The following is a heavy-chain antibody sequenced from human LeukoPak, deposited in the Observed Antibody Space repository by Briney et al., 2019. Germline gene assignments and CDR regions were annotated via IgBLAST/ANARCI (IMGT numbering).Heavy chain of an antibody. CDR3: AKDLFGDWTALHV. Sequence: GGTLRLSCAASGFVFDTYAMNWVRQTQGKGLEWVSLISGSGVTTDYSDSVKGRFTISRDNSKNTLYLQMNTLRADDTAVYWCAKDLFGDWTALHVWGRGTVVTVSS. CDR2: ISGSGVTT. CDR1: GFVFDTYA. J-gene: IGHJ3*01. V-gene: IGHV3-23*01. D-gene: IGHD3-10*02.